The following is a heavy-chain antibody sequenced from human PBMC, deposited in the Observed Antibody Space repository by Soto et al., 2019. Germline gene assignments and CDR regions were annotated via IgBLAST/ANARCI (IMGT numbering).Heavy chain of an antibody. CDR2: INPNSGGT. V-gene: IGHV1-2*04. D-gene: IGHD3-10*01. Sequence: GGSVKVSCKASGYTFTGYYMHWVRQAPGQGLEWMGWINPNSGGTNYAQKFQGWVTMTRDTSISTAYMELSRLRSDDTAVYYCARDKGPLISYGMDVWGQGTTVTVSS. J-gene: IGHJ6*02. CDR1: GYTFTGYY. CDR3: ARDKGPLISYGMDV.